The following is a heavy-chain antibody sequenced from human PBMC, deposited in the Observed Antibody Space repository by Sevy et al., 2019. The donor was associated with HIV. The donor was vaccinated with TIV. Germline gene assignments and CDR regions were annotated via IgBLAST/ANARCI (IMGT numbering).Heavy chain of an antibody. Sequence: GGSLRLSCAASGFTFSSYWMSWVRQAPGKGLEWVANIKQDGSEKYYVDSVKGRFTIPRDNAKNSLYLQMNSLRAEETAVYYCARADIVVVVAASHFDYGMDVWGQGTTVTVSS. CDR3: ARADIVVVVAASHFDYGMDV. J-gene: IGHJ6*02. V-gene: IGHV3-7*04. D-gene: IGHD2-15*01. CDR2: IKQDGSEK. CDR1: GFTFSSYW.